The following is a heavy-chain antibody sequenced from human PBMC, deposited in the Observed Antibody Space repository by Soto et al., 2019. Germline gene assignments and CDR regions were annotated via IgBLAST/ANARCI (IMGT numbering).Heavy chain of an antibody. CDR3: LGDKFRGS. D-gene: IGHD2-21*01. J-gene: IGHJ5*02. CDR2: IDPSSGGT. Sequence: QVQLVQSGPEVKKPGASVKVSCEASGFTFTDYYIHWVRQAPGQGLEWMGWIDPSSGGTKSPQRFQGRVTLTRDTSISAAYMELSGLTSADTAVYYCLGDKFRGSWGQGALVIVSS. CDR1: GFTFTDYY. V-gene: IGHV1-2*02.